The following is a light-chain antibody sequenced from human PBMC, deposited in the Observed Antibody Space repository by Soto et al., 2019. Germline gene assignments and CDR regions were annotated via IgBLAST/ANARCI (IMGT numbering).Light chain of an antibody. CDR3: TSYTSISTLV. Sequence: QSVLTQPASVSGSPGQSVTISCTGTSSDVGGYDFVSWYQQHPDKAPRLMIYEVSDRPSGISTRFSGSKSGNTASLTISGLQPEDEADYYCTSYTSISTLVFGGGTKVTVL. CDR1: SSDVGGYDF. CDR2: EVS. J-gene: IGLJ3*02. V-gene: IGLV2-14*01.